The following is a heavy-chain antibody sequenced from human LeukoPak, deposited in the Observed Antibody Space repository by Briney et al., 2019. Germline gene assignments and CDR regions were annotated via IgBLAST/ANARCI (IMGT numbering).Heavy chain of an antibody. D-gene: IGHD5-18*01. CDR1: GGSLSTAY. V-gene: IGHV4-59*01. CDR3: ARDGYSYTDV. Sequence: SETLSLTCTVSGGSLSTAYWSWIRQPPGKGLEWIAYIYHTGNAKYNPSLKSRVTMSVDTSKNQFSLRLSSVTTADTAVYYCARDGYSYTDVWGQGILVTVSS. J-gene: IGHJ4*02. CDR2: IYHTGNA.